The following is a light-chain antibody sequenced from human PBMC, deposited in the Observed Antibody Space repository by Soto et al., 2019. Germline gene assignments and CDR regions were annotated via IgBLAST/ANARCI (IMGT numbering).Light chain of an antibody. CDR2: DDA. V-gene: IGLV3-21*02. CDR1: KIGSKS. J-gene: IGLJ2*01. Sequence: ELTQPPSVSVAPGQTARITCGGDKIGSKSVHWYQQRPGQAPVLVVYDDADRPSGIPERFSGSNSGNTATLTITRVEAGDEADYYCHVWDNSDLSLFGGGTKVTVL. CDR3: HVWDNSDLSL.